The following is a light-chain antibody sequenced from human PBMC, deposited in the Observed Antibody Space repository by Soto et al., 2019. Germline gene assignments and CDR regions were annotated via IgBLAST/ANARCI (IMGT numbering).Light chain of an antibody. CDR2: EVS. CDR1: SSDVGNYNL. V-gene: IGLV2-14*02. J-gene: IGLJ1*01. CDR3: ISYTTSSTSYV. Sequence: QSALTQPASVSGSPGQSITISCTGTSSDVGNYNLVSWYQQHPGKAPKLMIFEVSYRPSGVSNRFSGSKPGNTASLTISGLQAEDEADYYCISYTTSSTSYVFGTGTKLTVL.